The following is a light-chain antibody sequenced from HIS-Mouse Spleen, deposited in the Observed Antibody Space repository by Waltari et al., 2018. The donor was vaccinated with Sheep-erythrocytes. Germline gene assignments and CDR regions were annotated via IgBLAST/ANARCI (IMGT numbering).Light chain of an antibody. CDR3: QAWDSSTVV. J-gene: IGLJ2*01. CDR2: QDS. V-gene: IGLV3-1*01. Sequence: SYELTQPPSVSVSPGQTASITCSGDKLGDKYACWYQQKPGHSPVLVIYQDSKRPQGIPERFSGSNSGNTATLTISGTQAMDEADYYCQAWDSSTVVFGGVTKLTVL. CDR1: KLGDKY.